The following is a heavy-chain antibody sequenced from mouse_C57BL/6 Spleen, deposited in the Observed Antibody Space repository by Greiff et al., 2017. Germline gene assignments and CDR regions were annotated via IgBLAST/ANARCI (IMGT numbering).Heavy chain of an antibody. CDR3: ARSGYYGSSYEWFAY. V-gene: IGHV1-52*01. CDR1: GYTFTSYW. Sequence: QVQLQQPGAELVRPGSSVKLSCKASGYTFTSYWMHWVKQRPIQGLEWIGNIDPSDSETHYNQKFKDKATLTVDKSSSTAYMQLSSLTSEDSAVYYCARSGYYGSSYEWFAYWGQGTLVTVSA. D-gene: IGHD1-1*01. J-gene: IGHJ3*01. CDR2: IDPSDSET.